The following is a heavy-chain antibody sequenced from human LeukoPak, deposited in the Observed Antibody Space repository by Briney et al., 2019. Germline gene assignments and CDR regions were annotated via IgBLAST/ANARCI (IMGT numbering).Heavy chain of an antibody. D-gene: IGHD1-26*01. Sequence: GGSLRLSCAASGFTFSSYAMHWVRQAPGKGLEWVAVISYDGSNKYYADSVKGRFTISRDNSKNTLYLQMNSLRAEDTAVYYCARGSGDESGSYFDYWGQGTLVTVSS. CDR2: ISYDGSNK. CDR1: GFTFSSYA. V-gene: IGHV3-30-3*01. J-gene: IGHJ4*02. CDR3: ARGSGDESGSYFDY.